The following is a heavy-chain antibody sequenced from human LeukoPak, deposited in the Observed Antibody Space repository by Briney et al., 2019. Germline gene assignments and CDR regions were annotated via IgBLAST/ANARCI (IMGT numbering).Heavy chain of an antibody. CDR2: IYYSGST. V-gene: IGHV4-39*07. CDR3: ARHANWWGDGTRRGGFDP. Sequence: SETLSLTCTVSGGSISSSSYYWGWIRQPPGKGLEWIGSIYYSGSTYYNPSLKSRVTISVDTSKNQFSLKLSSVTAADTAVYYCARHANWWGDGTRRGGFDPWGQGTLVTVSS. J-gene: IGHJ5*02. CDR1: GGSISSSSYY. D-gene: IGHD5-24*01.